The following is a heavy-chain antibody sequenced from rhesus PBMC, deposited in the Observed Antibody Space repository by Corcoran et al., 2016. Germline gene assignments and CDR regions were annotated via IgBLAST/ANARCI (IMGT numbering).Heavy chain of an antibody. CDR2: MHWDDDK. D-gene: IGHD5-42*01. V-gene: IGHV2-174*01. CDR3: VRPGYSGDFDY. CDR1: GFSLTTRGMG. Sequence: QVTLKESGPALVKPTQTLTLTCTFSGFSLTTRGMGVGWIRQPPGTALEWLALMHWDDDKRYSTSRKTRLPSSKDTAKNQVVLTRTNMDHVDTATYYCVRPGYSGDFDYWGQGVLVTVSS. J-gene: IGHJ4*01.